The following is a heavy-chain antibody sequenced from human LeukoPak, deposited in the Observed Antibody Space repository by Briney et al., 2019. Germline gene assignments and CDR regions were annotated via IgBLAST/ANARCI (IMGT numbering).Heavy chain of an antibody. CDR2: ISGSGGST. D-gene: IGHD3-9*01. CDR1: GFTFSSYA. Sequence: GGSLRLSCAASGFTFSSYAMSWVRQAPGKGLEWVSAISGSGGSTYYADSVKGRFTISRDNSKNTLYLQMNSLRAEDTAVYYCAIDPYYDILTGHSPFDYWGQGTLVTVSA. J-gene: IGHJ4*02. CDR3: AIDPYYDILTGHSPFDY. V-gene: IGHV3-23*01.